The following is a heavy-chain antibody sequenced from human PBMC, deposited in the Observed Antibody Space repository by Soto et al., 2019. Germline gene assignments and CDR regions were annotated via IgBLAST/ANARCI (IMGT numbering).Heavy chain of an antibody. V-gene: IGHV3-23*01. CDR2: ISGSGGST. J-gene: IGHJ6*02. D-gene: IGHD3-9*01. Sequence: EVQLLESGGGLVQPGGSLRLSCAASGFTFSSYAMSWVRQAPGKGLEWVSAISGSGGSTYYADSVKGRFTISRDNSKNTLYLQMNSLRAEDTAVYYCAKDQPLLHYDILTGAYGMDVWGQGTTVTVSS. CDR1: GFTFSSYA. CDR3: AKDQPLLHYDILTGAYGMDV.